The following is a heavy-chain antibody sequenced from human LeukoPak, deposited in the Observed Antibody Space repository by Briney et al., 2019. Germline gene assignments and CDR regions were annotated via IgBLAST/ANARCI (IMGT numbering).Heavy chain of an antibody. D-gene: IGHD6-13*01. J-gene: IGHJ6*03. CDR3: ARSCYDSSSWYTNYYYYCYMDV. CDR2: ISSSGSTI. V-gene: IGHV3-48*03. Sequence: PGGSLRLSCAVSGFTFSRYEMNWVRQAPGKGLEWVSYISSSGSTIYYADSVKGRFTISRDNAKNSLYLQMNSLRAEDTAVYYCARSCYDSSSWYTNYYYYCYMDVWGKGTTVTVSS. CDR1: GFTFSRYE.